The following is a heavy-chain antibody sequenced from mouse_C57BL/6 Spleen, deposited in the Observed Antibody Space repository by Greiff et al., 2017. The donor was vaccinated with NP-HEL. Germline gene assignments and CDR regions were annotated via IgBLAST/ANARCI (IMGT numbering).Heavy chain of an antibody. CDR3: ARGYSYEWAFAY. D-gene: IGHD2-12*01. CDR2: INPGSGGT. J-gene: IGHJ3*01. V-gene: IGHV1-54*01. CDR1: GYAFTNYL. Sequence: QVQLKESGAELVRPGTSVKVSCKASGYAFTNYLIEWVKQRPGQGLEWIGVINPGSGGTNYNEKFKGKATLTADKSSSTAYMQLSSLTSEDSAVYFGARGYSYEWAFAYWGQGTLVTVSA.